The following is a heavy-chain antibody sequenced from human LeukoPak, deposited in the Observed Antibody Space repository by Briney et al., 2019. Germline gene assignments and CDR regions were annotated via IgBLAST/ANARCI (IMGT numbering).Heavy chain of an antibody. V-gene: IGHV4-59*01. CDR2: ISYTEST. D-gene: IGHD2-2*01. Sequence: SETLSLTCTVSGASIRSSYWSWIRQPPGEGLEWIGYISYTESTNYNPSLKSRVSLSVDTSKNQFSLELSSVTAADTAVYYCATYRTSFIYWYFDLWGRGTLVTVSS. J-gene: IGHJ2*01. CDR1: GASIRSSY. CDR3: ATYRTSFIYWYFDL.